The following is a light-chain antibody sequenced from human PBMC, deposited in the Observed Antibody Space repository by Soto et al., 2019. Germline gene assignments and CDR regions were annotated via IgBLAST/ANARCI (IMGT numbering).Light chain of an antibody. V-gene: IGKV3-15*01. CDR3: QQYKAWPLT. J-gene: IGKJ4*01. Sequence: EIVMTQSPATLSMSPGEGATLSCRASKTVSSNLAWYQQKPGQAPRLLIYDISKRATGVPARFSGSGSGTEFTLPISSLQSEDSAVYHCQQYKAWPLTFGGGTKVEIK. CDR2: DIS. CDR1: KTVSSN.